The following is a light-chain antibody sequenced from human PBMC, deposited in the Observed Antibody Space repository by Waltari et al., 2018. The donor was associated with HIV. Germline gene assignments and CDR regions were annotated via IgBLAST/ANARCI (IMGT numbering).Light chain of an antibody. J-gene: IGLJ2*01. CDR3: CSYAGSSTSVV. CDR2: EVN. V-gene: IGLV2-23*02. Sequence: QSALTQSASVSGSPGQSITISCTGTSSDVGSYNLVSWYQHHPGKAPKLMIYEVNKRPSGVSNRFSGSKSGNTASLTISGLQAEDEADYYGCSYAGSSTSVVFGGGTKLTVL. CDR1: SSDVGSYNL.